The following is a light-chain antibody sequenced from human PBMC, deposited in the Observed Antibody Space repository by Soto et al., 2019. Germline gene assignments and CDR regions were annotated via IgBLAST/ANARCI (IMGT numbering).Light chain of an antibody. V-gene: IGKV3-20*01. CDR1: QSVSSDY. CDR2: GAS. CDR3: QQYGSSPTT. J-gene: IGKJ1*01. Sequence: PGERATLSCRASQSVSSDYLAWYRQKPGQAPRLLIYGASSRATGIPDRFSGSGSGTDFTLTITRLEPEDFAVYYCQQYGSSPTTFGQGTKVDIK.